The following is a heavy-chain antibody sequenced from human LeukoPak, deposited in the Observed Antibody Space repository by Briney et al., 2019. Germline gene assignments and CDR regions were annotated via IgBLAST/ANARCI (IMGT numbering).Heavy chain of an antibody. CDR3: ARDRERGYSGYDFPHYYYYGMDV. V-gene: IGHV3-21*01. CDR2: ISSSSSYI. J-gene: IGHJ6*02. CDR1: GFTFSSYS. Sequence: PGGSLRLSCAASGFTFSSYSMNWVRQAPGKGLEWVSSISSSSSYIYYADSVKGRFTISRDNAKNSLYLQMNSLRAEDTAVYYCARDRERGYSGYDFPHYYYYGMDVWGQGTTVIVS. D-gene: IGHD5-12*01.